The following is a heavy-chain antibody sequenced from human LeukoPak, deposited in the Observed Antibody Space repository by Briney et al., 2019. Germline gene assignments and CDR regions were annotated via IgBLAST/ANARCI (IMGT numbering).Heavy chain of an antibody. D-gene: IGHD2-2*02. CDR2: IYYSGST. J-gene: IGHJ5*02. CDR1: GGSISSGDYY. V-gene: IGHV4-30-4*08. CDR3: AREILVVVPAAILDWFDP. Sequence: SETLSLTCTVSGGSISSGDYYWSWVRQPPGKGLEWIGYIYYSGSTYYNPSLKSRVTISVDTSKNQFSLKLSSVTAADTAVYYCAREILVVVPAAILDWFDPWGQGTLVTVSS.